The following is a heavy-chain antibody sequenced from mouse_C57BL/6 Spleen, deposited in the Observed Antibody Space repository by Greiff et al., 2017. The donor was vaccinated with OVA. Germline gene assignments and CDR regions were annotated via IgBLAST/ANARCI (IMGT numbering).Heavy chain of an antibody. Sequence: QVQLQQPGAELVKPGASVKLSCKASGYTFTSYWMHWVKQRPGQGLEWIGMIHPNSGSTNYNEKFTSKATLTVDKSSSTAYMQLSSLTSEDSAVYYCAKRGENGPFDYWGQGTTLTVSS. CDR1: GYTFTSYW. V-gene: IGHV1-64*01. J-gene: IGHJ2*01. D-gene: IGHD1-1*02. CDR3: AKRGENGPFDY. CDR2: IHPNSGST.